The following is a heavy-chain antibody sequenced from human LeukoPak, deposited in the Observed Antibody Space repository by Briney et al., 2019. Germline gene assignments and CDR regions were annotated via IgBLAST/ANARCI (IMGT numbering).Heavy chain of an antibody. J-gene: IGHJ4*02. CDR3: AKDGRSSGWYDFDY. Sequence: GGSLRLSCAASGFSFSSHWMHWVRQAPGKGLEWVSAISGSGVGTYYADSVKGRFTISRDNSKNTLYLQMNSLRAEDTAVYYCAKDGRSSGWYDFDYWGQGTLVTVSS. V-gene: IGHV3-23*01. D-gene: IGHD6-19*01. CDR1: GFSFSSHW. CDR2: ISGSGVGT.